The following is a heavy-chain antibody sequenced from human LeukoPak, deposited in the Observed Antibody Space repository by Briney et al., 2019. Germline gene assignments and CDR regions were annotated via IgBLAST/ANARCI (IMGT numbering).Heavy chain of an antibody. D-gene: IGHD2-2*01. CDR3: AREVEPAAMSEFLFDP. Sequence: SETLSLTCTVSGGSISSSSYYWGWIRQPPGKGLEWIGSIYYSGSTYYNPSLKSRVTISVDTSKNQFSLKLSSVTAADTAVYYCAREVEPAAMSEFLFDPWGQGTLVTVSS. J-gene: IGHJ5*02. CDR2: IYYSGST. CDR1: GGSISSSSYY. V-gene: IGHV4-39*07.